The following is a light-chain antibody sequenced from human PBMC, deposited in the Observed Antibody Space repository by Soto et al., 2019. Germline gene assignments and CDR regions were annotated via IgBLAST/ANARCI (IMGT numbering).Light chain of an antibody. J-gene: IGKJ1*01. V-gene: IGKV1-39*01. CDR3: QQSYSTPRT. CDR2: AAS. CDR1: QSISSY. Sequence: DIQMTQSPSSLSASLGGRVTITCRASQSISSYLNWYQHKPGKAPKVLIYAASSLQSGVPSRFSGSGSGTDFTLTISSLQPEDFAAYYCQQSYSTPRTFGQGTKVDIK.